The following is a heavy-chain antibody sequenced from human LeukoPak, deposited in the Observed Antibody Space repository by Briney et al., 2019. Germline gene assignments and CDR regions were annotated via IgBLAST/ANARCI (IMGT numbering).Heavy chain of an antibody. V-gene: IGHV4-38-2*02. CDR2: IYHSGST. CDR1: GYSISSGYY. CDR3: GSLEVIQLWPPASGDSSALDY. Sequence: PSETLSLTCTVSGYSISSGYYWGWIRQPPGKGLEGIGSIYHSGSTYYNPSLKSRVTISVDTSKNQFSLKLSSVTAADTAVYYCGSLEVIQLWPPASGDSSALDYWGQGTLATVSS. J-gene: IGHJ4*02. D-gene: IGHD5-18*01.